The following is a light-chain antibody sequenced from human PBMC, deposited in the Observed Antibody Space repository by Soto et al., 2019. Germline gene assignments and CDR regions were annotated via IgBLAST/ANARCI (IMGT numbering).Light chain of an antibody. J-gene: IGKJ2*01. V-gene: IGKV3D-15*01. CDR1: QSVSSD. Sequence: EIVMTQSPDTLSVSPGERAALSCRTSQSVSSDLAWYQQKPGQAPRLLIYGASTRATGIPARFSGSGSGTEFTLTISSLQSEDFAVYYCHHYSSWPPYTFGQGTKLEI. CDR3: HHYSSWPPYT. CDR2: GAS.